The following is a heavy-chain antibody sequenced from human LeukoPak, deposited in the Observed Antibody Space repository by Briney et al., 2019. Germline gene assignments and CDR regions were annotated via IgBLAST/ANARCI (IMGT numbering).Heavy chain of an antibody. V-gene: IGHV1-69*05. J-gene: IGHJ4*02. CDR1: GGTFSSYA. CDR3: ARDQMEYYYGSGSPDY. D-gene: IGHD3-10*01. CDR2: FIPIFGTA. Sequence: SVKVSCKASGGTFSSYAISWVRQAPGQGLEWMGRFIPIFGTANYAQKFQGRVTITTDESTSTAYMELSSLRSDDTAVYYCARDQMEYYYGSGSPDYWGQGTLVTVSS.